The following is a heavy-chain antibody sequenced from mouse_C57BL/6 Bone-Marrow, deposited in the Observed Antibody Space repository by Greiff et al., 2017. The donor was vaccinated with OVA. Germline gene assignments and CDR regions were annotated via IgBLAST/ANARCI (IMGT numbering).Heavy chain of an antibody. CDR3: ARGGTSPFAY. V-gene: IGHV1-42*01. CDR1: GYSFTGYY. CDR2: INPSTGGT. Sequence: VQLQQSGPELVKPGASVKISCKASGYSFTGYYMNWVQQSPEKSLEWIGEINPSTGGTTSNQKFKAKATLTVDKSSSTAYMQLKSLTSEDSAVYYCARGGTSPFAYWGQGTLVTVSA. J-gene: IGHJ3*01. D-gene: IGHD4-1*01.